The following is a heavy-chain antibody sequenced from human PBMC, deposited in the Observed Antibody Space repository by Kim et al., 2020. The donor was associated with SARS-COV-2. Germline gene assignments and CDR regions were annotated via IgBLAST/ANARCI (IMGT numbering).Heavy chain of an antibody. CDR1: GGSISSGGYY. CDR2: IYYSGST. J-gene: IGHJ5*02. Sequence: SETLSLTCTVSGGSISSGGYYWSWIRQHPGKGLEWIGYIYYSGSTYYNPSLKSRVTISVDTSKNQFSLKLSSVTAADTAVYYCARDFSQNWNHEGWFDPWGQGTLVTVSS. V-gene: IGHV4-31*03. CDR3: ARDFSQNWNHEGWFDP. D-gene: IGHD1-1*01.